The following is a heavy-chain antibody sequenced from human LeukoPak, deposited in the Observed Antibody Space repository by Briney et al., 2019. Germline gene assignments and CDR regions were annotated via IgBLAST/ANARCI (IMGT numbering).Heavy chain of an antibody. Sequence: GGSLRLSCAASGFTFSSYSMNWVRQAPGKGLEWASSISSSSSYIYYADSVKGRFIISRDNAKNSLYLQMNSLRAEDTAVYYCAGGRIGAFDIWGQGTMVTVSS. CDR1: GFTFSSYS. J-gene: IGHJ3*02. CDR2: ISSSSSYI. V-gene: IGHV3-21*01. D-gene: IGHD2-15*01. CDR3: AGGRIGAFDI.